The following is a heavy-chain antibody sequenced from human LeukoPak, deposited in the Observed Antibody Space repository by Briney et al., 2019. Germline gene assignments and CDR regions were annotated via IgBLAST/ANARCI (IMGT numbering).Heavy chain of an antibody. CDR2: IPYDGSNK. CDR3: AKALGGATFSNVDY. V-gene: IGHV3-30*18. J-gene: IGHJ4*02. Sequence: PGRSLRLSCAASGFTFSSYGMHWVRQAPGKGLEWVAVIPYDGSNKYYADSVKGRFTISRDNSKNTLYLQMNSLRAEDTAVYYCAKALGGATFSNVDYWGQGTLVTVSS. D-gene: IGHD1-26*01. CDR1: GFTFSSYG.